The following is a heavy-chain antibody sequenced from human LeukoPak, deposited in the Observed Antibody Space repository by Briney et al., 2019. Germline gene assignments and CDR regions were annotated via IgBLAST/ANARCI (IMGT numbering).Heavy chain of an antibody. V-gene: IGHV3-66*02. D-gene: IGHD5-18*01. J-gene: IGHJ4*02. CDR3: ARDRYSYGFALDC. Sequence: GGSLRLSCAASGFTVSDEYMTWVRQAPGKGLEWVSVFHSGGSTYYADSVKGRFTISRDSSKNTLSLQMNSLRAEDSAVYYCARDRYSYGFALDCWGQGTLVTVSS. CDR2: FHSGGST. CDR1: GFTVSDEY.